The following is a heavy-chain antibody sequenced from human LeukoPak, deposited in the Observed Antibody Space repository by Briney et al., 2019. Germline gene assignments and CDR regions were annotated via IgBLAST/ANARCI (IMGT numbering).Heavy chain of an antibody. CDR2: MNPNSGNT. Sequence: ASVKVSCKASGYTFTSYDINWVRQATGQGLEWMGWMNPNSGNTGYAQKFQGRVTMTRNTSISTAYMELSSLRSEDTAVYYCARANIYCSSTSRYFDYWGQGTLVTVSS. D-gene: IGHD2-2*01. V-gene: IGHV1-8*01. J-gene: IGHJ4*02. CDR3: ARANIYCSSTSRYFDY. CDR1: GYTFTSYD.